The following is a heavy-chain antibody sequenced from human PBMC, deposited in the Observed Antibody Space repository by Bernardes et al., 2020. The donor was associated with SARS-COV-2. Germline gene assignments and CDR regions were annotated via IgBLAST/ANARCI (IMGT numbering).Heavy chain of an antibody. J-gene: IGHJ6*02. CDR1: GFTFSSYA. D-gene: IGHD3-3*01. V-gene: IGHV3-23*01. CDR2: LSGSGDNT. CDR3: AKGTIFGVVPHYGMDV. Sequence: VGSLRLSCAASGFTFSSYAMSWVRQAPGKGLEWVSVLSGSGDNTYYAESVKGRFTISRDNSKNTLSLQMNSLRAEDTALYYCAKGTIFGVVPHYGMDVWGQGTTVTVSS.